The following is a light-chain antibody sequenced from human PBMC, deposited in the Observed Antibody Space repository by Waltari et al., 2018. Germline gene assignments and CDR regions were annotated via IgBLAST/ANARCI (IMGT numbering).Light chain of an antibody. Sequence: SAPTQPRSVSGSSGPSVTISCTGTSSDVGGYYYSSRYQQHPGKAPKIMIYDVSKRPSGVPDRLSGSKSGNTASLTISGLQAEDEADYYCCSYAGSYTVVFGGGTKLTVL. V-gene: IGLV2-11*01. CDR3: CSYAGSYTVV. CDR1: SSDVGGYYY. J-gene: IGLJ2*01. CDR2: DVS.